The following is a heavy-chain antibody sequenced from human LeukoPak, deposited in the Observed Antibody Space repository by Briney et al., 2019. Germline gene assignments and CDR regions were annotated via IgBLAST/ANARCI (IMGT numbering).Heavy chain of an antibody. J-gene: IGHJ4*02. CDR2: ISAYNGNT. CDR1: GYTFTSYG. CDR3: ARDRGYYDILTGYWGGYLDY. V-gene: IGHV1-18*01. D-gene: IGHD3-9*01. Sequence: GASVKVSCKASGYTFTSYGISWVRQAPGQGLEWMGWISAYNGNTNYAQKLQGRVTMTTDTSTSTAYMELRSLRSDDTAVYYCARDRGYYDILTGYWGGYLDYWGQGTLVTVSS.